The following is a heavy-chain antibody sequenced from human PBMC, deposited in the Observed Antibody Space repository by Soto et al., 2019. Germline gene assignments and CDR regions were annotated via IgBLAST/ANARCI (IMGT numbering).Heavy chain of an antibody. CDR2: INAGNGNT. CDR3: ARDLRWLAGYNWFDP. D-gene: IGHD6-19*01. V-gene: IGHV1-3*01. CDR1: GYTFTSYA. Sequence: GASVKVSCKASGYTFTSYAMHWVRQAPRQRLEWMGWINAGNGNTKYSQKFQGRVTITRDTSASTAYMELSSLRSEDTAVYYCARDLRWLAGYNWFDPWGQGTLVTVSS. J-gene: IGHJ5*02.